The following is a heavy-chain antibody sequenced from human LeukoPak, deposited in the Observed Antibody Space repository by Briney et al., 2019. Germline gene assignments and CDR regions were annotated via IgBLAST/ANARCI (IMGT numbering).Heavy chain of an antibody. V-gene: IGHV4-39*01. CDR3: ARLYYYDSSGYAYFDY. CDR2: IYYSGST. CDR1: GRSISSSSYY. J-gene: IGHJ4*02. D-gene: IGHD3-22*01. Sequence: PSESLSLTCTVSGRSISSSSYYWGWLRQPPGKGLEWIGSIYYSGSTYYNPSLKSRVTISVDTSKNQFSLKLSSVTAADTAVYYCARLYYYDSSGYAYFDYWGQGTLVTVSS.